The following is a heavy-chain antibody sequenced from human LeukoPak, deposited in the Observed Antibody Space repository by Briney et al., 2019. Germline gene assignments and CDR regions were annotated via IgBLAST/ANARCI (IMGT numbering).Heavy chain of an antibody. CDR1: GFTFSSYA. CDR3: AREAYSYGPKPFDY. Sequence: GGSLRLSCAASGFTFSSYAMHWVRQAPGKGLEWVAAISYDGSNKYYADSVKGRFTISRDNSKNTLYLQMNSLRAEDTAVYYCAREAYSYGPKPFDYWGQGTLVTVSS. V-gene: IGHV3-30*01. D-gene: IGHD5-18*01. J-gene: IGHJ4*02. CDR2: ISYDGSNK.